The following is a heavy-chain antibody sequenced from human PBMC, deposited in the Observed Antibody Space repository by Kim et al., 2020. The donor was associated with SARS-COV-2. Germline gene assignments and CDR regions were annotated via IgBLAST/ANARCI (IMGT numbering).Heavy chain of an antibody. Sequence: GGSLRLSCAASGFTFSTYSMNWVRQAPGKGLEWVSSISSRTSYIYHADSVKGRFTISSDNAKNSLFLQMNSLRAEDTYVYYCARDYGETPSLFDYWGQGTLVTVSS. J-gene: IGHJ4*02. CDR3: ARDYGETPSLFDY. D-gene: IGHD2-21*01. CDR2: ISSRTSYI. CDR1: GFTFSTYS. V-gene: IGHV3-21*01.